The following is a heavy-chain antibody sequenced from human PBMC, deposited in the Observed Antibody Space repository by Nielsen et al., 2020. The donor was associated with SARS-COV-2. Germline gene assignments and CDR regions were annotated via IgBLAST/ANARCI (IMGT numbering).Heavy chain of an antibody. CDR3: AHRRATMVRGPYFDY. Sequence: SAPTLLNPTQTLTLTCTFSGFSLRTRGVGVGWIRRLTGKALEWLALIYWDDDKRYSPSLKSRPTITKDTTKNHVVLTMTNMDPVDTATYYCAHRRATMVRGPYFDYWGQGTLVTVSS. CDR2: IYWDDDK. V-gene: IGHV2-5*02. D-gene: IGHD3-10*01. CDR1: GFSLRTRGVG. J-gene: IGHJ4*02.